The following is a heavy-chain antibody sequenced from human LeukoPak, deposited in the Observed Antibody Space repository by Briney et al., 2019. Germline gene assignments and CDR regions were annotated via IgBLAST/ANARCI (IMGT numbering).Heavy chain of an antibody. CDR3: AKDRVATIRSKSIDY. V-gene: IGHV3-23*01. Sequence: TGGSLRLSCAASGFTFTSYAMNWVRQAPGKGLEWVSAISGSGASTYYADSVKGRFTISRDNSKNTVSLQMNSLRAEDTAVYYCAKDRVATIRSKSIDYWGQGTLVTVSS. CDR2: ISGSGAST. CDR1: GFTFTSYA. D-gene: IGHD5-12*01. J-gene: IGHJ4*02.